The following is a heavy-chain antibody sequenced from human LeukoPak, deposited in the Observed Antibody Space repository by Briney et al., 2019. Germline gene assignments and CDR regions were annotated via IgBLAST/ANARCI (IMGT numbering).Heavy chain of an antibody. CDR1: GGTFSSYA. Sequence: SVKVSCKASGGTFSSYAISWVRQAPGQGHEWVGGIIPIFGTANYAQEFQGRVTITTDESTSTAYMELSSLRSEDTDVYHCARARDIVVVPAAMQAGAFDIWGQGTMVTLSS. CDR3: ARARDIVVVPAAMQAGAFDI. D-gene: IGHD2-2*01. J-gene: IGHJ3*02. V-gene: IGHV1-69*05. CDR2: IIPIFGTA.